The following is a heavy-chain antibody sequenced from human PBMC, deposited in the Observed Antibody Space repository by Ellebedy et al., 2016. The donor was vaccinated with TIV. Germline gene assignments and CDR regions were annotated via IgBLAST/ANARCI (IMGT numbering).Heavy chain of an antibody. D-gene: IGHD2-2*01. J-gene: IGHJ4*02. Sequence: GGSLRLXXEASGFTFINYAMHWVRQAPGKGLERITNISHDGKTIYYADSVKGRSTISRDNSKNTLYLQMSSLTAEDTAVYYCSRFDIGVCRSTTTGCFDYWGQGTLVTVSS. CDR1: GFTFINYA. CDR3: SRFDIGVCRSTTTGCFDY. CDR2: ISHDGKTI. V-gene: IGHV3-30*04.